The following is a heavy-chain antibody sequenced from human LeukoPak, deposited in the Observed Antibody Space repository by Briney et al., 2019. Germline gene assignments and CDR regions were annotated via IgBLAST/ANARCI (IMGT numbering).Heavy chain of an antibody. CDR2: ISGSGSST. CDR3: AKVIGARPFDP. D-gene: IGHD6-6*01. V-gene: IGHV3-23*01. Sequence: PGXSLRLSCTASGFTFSSFAMTWVRQAPGKGLEWVSVISGSGSSTYYADSVKGRFTISRDNSKNTVYLQVNSLRVEDTAIYYCAKVIGARPFDPWGQGTLVTVSS. J-gene: IGHJ5*02. CDR1: GFTFSSFA.